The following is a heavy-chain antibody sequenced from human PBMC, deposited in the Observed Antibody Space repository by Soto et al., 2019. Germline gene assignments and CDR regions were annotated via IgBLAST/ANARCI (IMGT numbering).Heavy chain of an antibody. Sequence: GGSLTLSCAASGFTFSSYAMHWVRPAPGKGLEYVSAISSNGGSTYYANSVKGRFTISRDNSKNTLYLQMGSLRAEDMAVYYCARQSYSSYYFDYWGQGTLVTVSS. CDR2: ISSNGGST. J-gene: IGHJ4*02. CDR3: ARQSYSSYYFDY. CDR1: GFTFSSYA. D-gene: IGHD6-13*01. V-gene: IGHV3-64*01.